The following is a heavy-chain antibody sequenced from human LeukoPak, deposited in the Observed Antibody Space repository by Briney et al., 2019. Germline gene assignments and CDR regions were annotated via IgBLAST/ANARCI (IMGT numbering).Heavy chain of an antibody. V-gene: IGHV3-21*01. CDR3: ARAQVMPGWFDP. J-gene: IGHJ5*02. CDR1: GFAFSSYW. Sequence: GGSLRLSCEASGFAFSSYWMHWVRQAPGKGLEWVSSISTSSTYTYYADSVKGRFTISRDNTRNSLYLQMNSLRAEDTAVYYCARAQVMPGWFDPWGQGTLVTVSS. CDR2: ISTSSTYT. D-gene: IGHD2-2*01.